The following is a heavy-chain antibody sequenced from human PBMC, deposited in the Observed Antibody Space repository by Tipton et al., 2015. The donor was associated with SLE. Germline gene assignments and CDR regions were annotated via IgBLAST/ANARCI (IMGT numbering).Heavy chain of an antibody. D-gene: IGHD1-26*01. CDR1: DDSVSSAYY. V-gene: IGHV4-38-2*02. J-gene: IGHJ4*02. CDR3: ASSWSGRREFDD. Sequence: TLSLTCIVSDDSVSSAYYWAWIRQPPGKGLQWIACIYRTGTTYVNPSLKSRVSMSMDTSNNRFSLTMTSLTVADTAVYYCASSWSGRREFDDWDPGTLVTVSS. CDR2: IYRTGTT.